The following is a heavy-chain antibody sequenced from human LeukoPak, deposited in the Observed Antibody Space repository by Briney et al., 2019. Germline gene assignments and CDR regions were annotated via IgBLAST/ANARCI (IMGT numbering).Heavy chain of an antibody. CDR1: GFTFAAYW. J-gene: IGHJ4*02. CDR3: ARDVRWSYVYSSSSEGVFDY. CDR2: VNSDAGSI. V-gene: IGHV3-74*01. Sequence: PGESLRLSCAASGFTFAAYWMHWVRQAPGKGLEWVSRVNSDAGSITYADSVKGRFTISRDNAKDTLYLQMNSLRAEDTAVYYCARDVRWSYVYSSSSEGVFDYWGQGTLVTVSS. D-gene: IGHD6-6*01.